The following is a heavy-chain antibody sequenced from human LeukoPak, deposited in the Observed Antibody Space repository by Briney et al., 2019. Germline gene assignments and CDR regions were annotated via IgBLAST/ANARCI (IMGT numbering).Heavy chain of an antibody. V-gene: IGHV4-61*02. CDR3: ARVVGVLWLDYMDV. CDR1: GGSISSGSYY. CDR2: IYTSGST. Sequence: SETLSLTCTASGGSISSGSYYWSWIRQPAGKGLEWIGRIYTSGSTNYNPSLKSRVTMSVDTSKNQFSLKLSSVTAADTAVYYCARVVGVLWLDYMDVWGKGTTVTISS. D-gene: IGHD3-10*01. J-gene: IGHJ6*03.